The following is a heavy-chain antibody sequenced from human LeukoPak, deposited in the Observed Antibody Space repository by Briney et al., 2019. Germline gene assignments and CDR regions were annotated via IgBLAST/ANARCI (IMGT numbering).Heavy chain of an antibody. V-gene: IGHV3-30*18. CDR2: K. D-gene: IGHD4-17*01. CDR1: GFGFISYG. CDR3: AKRPSDYGDYVTYFDY. Sequence: GGSLRLSCAASGFGFISYGMNWVRQAPGKGLEWVGVKKYADSVKGRFTISRDNSKDTLYLQMNSLRDEDTAVYYCAKRPSDYGDYVTYFDYWGQGTLVTVSS. J-gene: IGHJ4*02.